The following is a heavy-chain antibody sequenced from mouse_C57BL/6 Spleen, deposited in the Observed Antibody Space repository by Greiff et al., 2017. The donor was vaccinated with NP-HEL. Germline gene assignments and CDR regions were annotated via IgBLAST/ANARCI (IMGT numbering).Heavy chain of an antibody. CDR3: ARQEPFAY. CDR2: ISSGGSYT. Sequence: EVQRVESGGDLVKPGGSLKLSCAASGFTFSSYGMSWVRQTPDKRLEWVATISSGGSYTYYPDSVQGRFTISRDNAKNTLYLQMSSLESEDTAMYYCARQEPFAYWGQGTLVTVSA. V-gene: IGHV5-6*01. J-gene: IGHJ3*01. CDR1: GFTFSSYG.